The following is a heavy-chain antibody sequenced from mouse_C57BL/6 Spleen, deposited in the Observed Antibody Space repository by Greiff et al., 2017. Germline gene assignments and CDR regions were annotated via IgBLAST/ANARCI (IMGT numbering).Heavy chain of an antibody. J-gene: IGHJ2*01. CDR1: GFTFSDSG. V-gene: IGHV5-17*01. Sequence: EVKVEESGGGLVKPGGSLKLSCAASGFTFSDSGMHWVRQAPEKGLEWVAYISSGSSTIYYADTVKGRFTISRDNAKNTLFLQMTSLRSEDTAMYYCARNGNYVSFDYWGQGTTLTVSS. D-gene: IGHD2-1*01. CDR2: ISSGSSTI. CDR3: ARNGNYVSFDY.